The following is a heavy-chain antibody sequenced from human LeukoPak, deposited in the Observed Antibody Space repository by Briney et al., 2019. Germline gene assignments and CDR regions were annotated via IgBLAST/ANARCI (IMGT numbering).Heavy chain of an antibody. CDR2: MNPNSGNT. J-gene: IGHJ6*02. D-gene: IGHD3-22*01. Sequence: ASVKVSCKASGYTFTSYDINWVRQATGQGLEWMGWMNPNSGNTGYAQKFQGRVTMTRNTSISTAYMELSSLRSEDTAVYYCARVLHDSSGYYLYYYGMDVWGQGTTVTVSS. V-gene: IGHV1-8*01. CDR1: GYTFTSYD. CDR3: ARVLHDSSGYYLYYYGMDV.